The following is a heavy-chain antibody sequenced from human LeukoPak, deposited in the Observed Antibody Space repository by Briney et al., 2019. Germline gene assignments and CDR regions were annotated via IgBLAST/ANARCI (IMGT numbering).Heavy chain of an antibody. CDR3: ARDGGVSTNDAFDI. J-gene: IGHJ3*02. Sequence: PSETLSLTCTVSGGSISSYYWSWIRQPAGKGLEWIGRIYTSGSTNYNPSLKSRVTMSVDTSKNQFSLKLSSVTAADTAVYYCARDGGVSTNDAFDIWGQGTMVTVSS. V-gene: IGHV4-4*07. CDR2: IYTSGST. CDR1: GGSISSYY. D-gene: IGHD1-26*01.